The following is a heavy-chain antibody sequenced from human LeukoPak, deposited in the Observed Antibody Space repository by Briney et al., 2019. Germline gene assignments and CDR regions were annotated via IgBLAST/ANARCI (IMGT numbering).Heavy chain of an antibody. CDR2: INHSGST. D-gene: IGHD6-6*01. V-gene: IGHV4-34*01. CDR3: ARTYSSSLERPDDAFDI. CDR1: GGSISSYY. J-gene: IGHJ3*02. Sequence: PSETLSLTCTVSGGSISSYYWSWIRQPPGKGLEWIGEINHSGSTNYNPSLKSRVTISVDTSKNQFSLKLSSVTAADTAVYYCARTYSSSLERPDDAFDIWGQGTMVTVSS.